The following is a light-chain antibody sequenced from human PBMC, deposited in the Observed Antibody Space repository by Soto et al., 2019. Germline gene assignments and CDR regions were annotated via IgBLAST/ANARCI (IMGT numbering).Light chain of an antibody. Sequence: EIVLTQSPGTLSLSPGERATLSCRASQSVSSSFLAWYQQKPGQAPRLLIYAASRRATGIPDRFSGSGSGTVFTLTISRLEPEDFAVYYCQQYGSSVFNFGPGTKVDIK. CDR1: QSVSSSF. CDR2: AAS. CDR3: QQYGSSVFN. J-gene: IGKJ3*01. V-gene: IGKV3-20*01.